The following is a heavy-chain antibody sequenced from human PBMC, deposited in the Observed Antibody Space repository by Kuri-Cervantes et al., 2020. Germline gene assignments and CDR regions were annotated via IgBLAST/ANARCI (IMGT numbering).Heavy chain of an antibody. J-gene: IGHJ6*02. CDR1: EFTFNRYN. CDR2: ISSSSSYI. V-gene: IGHV3-21*01. D-gene: IGHD3-10*01. Sequence: LSLTCAASEFTFNRYNMNWVRQAPGKGLEWVSSISSSSSYIYYADSVKGRFTISRDNAKNSLYLQMNSLRAEDTAVYYCAGGSGSYYNYYYYGMDVWGQGTTVTVSS. CDR3: AGGSGSYYNYYYYGMDV.